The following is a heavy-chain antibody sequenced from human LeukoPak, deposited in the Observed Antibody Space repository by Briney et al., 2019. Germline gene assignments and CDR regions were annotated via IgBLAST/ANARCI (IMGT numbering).Heavy chain of an antibody. CDR3: ARGAERWLQSPVDY. CDR2: ISAYNGNT. J-gene: IGHJ4*02. V-gene: IGHV1-18*01. D-gene: IGHD5-24*01. Sequence: ASVKVSCKASGYTFTSYGISWVRQAPGQGLEWMGWISAYNGNTNYAQKLLGRVTMTTDTSTSTAYMELRSLRSDDTAVYYRARGAERWLQSPVDYWGQGTLVAVSS. CDR1: GYTFTSYG.